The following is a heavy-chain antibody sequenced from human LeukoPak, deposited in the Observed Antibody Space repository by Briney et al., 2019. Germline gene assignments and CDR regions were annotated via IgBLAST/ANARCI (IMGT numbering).Heavy chain of an antibody. D-gene: IGHD5-24*01. CDR1: GGSLSSYY. V-gene: IGHV4-59*08. CDR3: ASGLVACEVEMATTIDRPCWADY. Sequence: SETLSLTCTVSGGSLSSYYWSWIRQPPGKGLEWIGYIYYSGSTNYNPSLKSRVTISVDTSKNQFSLKLSSVTAADTAVYYCASGLVACEVEMATTIDRPCWADYWGQGTLVTVSS. J-gene: IGHJ4*02. CDR2: IYYSGST.